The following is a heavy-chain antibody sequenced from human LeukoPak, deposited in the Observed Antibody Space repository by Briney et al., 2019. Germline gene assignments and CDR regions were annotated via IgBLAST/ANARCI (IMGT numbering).Heavy chain of an antibody. Sequence: GGSLRLSCVGSGFAFGDHAMSWVRPAPGKGPEWVATIGPGAYLFYAESVKGRFTISRDDPRNTVWLQMNSLRAEDTALYYCAKDWTPHNRVYDCLDAWGQGTQVTVSS. CDR2: IGPGAYL. CDR1: GFAFGDHA. D-gene: IGHD3-16*01. J-gene: IGHJ5*02. V-gene: IGHV3-23*01. CDR3: AKDWTPHNRVYDCLDA.